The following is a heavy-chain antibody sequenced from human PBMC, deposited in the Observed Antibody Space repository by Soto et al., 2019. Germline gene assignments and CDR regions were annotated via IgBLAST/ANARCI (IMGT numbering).Heavy chain of an antibody. CDR1: GFTFDDYA. D-gene: IGHD2-2*01. CDR2: ISWNSGSI. Sequence: GGSLRLSCAASGFTFDDYAMHWVRQAPGKGLEWVSGISWNSGSIGYADSVKGRFTISRDNAKNSLYLQMNSLRAEDTALYYCAKSDCSSTSCWDDYWGQGTLVTVSS. CDR3: AKSDCSSTSCWDDY. V-gene: IGHV3-9*01. J-gene: IGHJ4*02.